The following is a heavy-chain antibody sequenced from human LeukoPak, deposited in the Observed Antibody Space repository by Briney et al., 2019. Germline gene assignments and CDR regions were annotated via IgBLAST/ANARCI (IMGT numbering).Heavy chain of an antibody. J-gene: IGHJ3*02. CDR3: ARLLYWGDAFDI. V-gene: IGHV4-61*02. CDR1: GGSISSGSYY. D-gene: IGHD7-27*01. Sequence: SQTLSLTCTVSGGSISSGSYYWSWIRQPAGKGLEWIGRIYTSGSTNYNPSLKSRVTISVDTSKNQFSLKLSSVTAADTAVYYCARLLYWGDAFDIWGQGTMVTVSS. CDR2: IYTSGST.